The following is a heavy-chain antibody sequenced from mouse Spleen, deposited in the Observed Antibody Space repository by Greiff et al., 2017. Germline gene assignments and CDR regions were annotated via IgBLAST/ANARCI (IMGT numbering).Heavy chain of an antibody. Sequence: EVMLVESEGGLVQPGSSMKLSCTASGFTFSDYYMAWVRQVPEKGLEWVANINYDGSSTYYLDSLKSRFIISRDNAKNILYLQMSSLKSEDTATYYCARGHYYGSSYGYGYAMDYWGQGTSVTVSS. D-gene: IGHD1-1*01. CDR1: GFTFSDYY. CDR2: INYDGSST. V-gene: IGHV5-16*01. CDR3: ARGHYYGSSYGYGYAMDY. J-gene: IGHJ4*01.